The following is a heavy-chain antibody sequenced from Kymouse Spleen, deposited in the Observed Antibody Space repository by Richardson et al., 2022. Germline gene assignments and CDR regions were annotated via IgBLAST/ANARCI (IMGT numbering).Heavy chain of an antibody. Sequence: EVQLVESGGGLVKPGGSLRLSCAASGFTFSSYSMNWVRQAPGKGLEWVSSISSSSSYIYYADSVKGRFTISRDNAKNSLYLQMNSLRAEDTAVYYCARSFLIVLMVYAMEYYGMDVWGQGTTVTVSS. CDR1: GFTFSSYS. V-gene: IGHV3-21*03. D-gene: IGHD2-8*01. CDR3: ARSFLIVLMVYAMEYYGMDV. CDR2: ISSSSSYI. J-gene: IGHJ6*02.